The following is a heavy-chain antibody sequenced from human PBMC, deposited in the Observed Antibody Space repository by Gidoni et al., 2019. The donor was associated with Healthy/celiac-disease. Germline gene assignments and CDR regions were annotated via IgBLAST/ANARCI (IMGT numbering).Heavy chain of an antibody. CDR1: GGTFSSYA. Sequence: QVQLVQSGAEVKKPGSSVKVSCKASGGTFSSYAISWVRQAPGQGLEWMGGIIPIFGTANYAQKFQGRVTITADKSTSTAYMELSSLRSEDTAVYYCASGVETGTREFNYYYYMDVWGKGTTVTVSS. CDR2: IIPIFGTA. CDR3: ASGVETGTREFNYYYYMDV. J-gene: IGHJ6*03. V-gene: IGHV1-69*06. D-gene: IGHD1-1*01.